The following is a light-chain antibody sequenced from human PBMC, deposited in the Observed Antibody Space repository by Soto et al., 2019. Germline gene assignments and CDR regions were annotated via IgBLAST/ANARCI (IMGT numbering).Light chain of an antibody. J-gene: IGLJ1*01. V-gene: IGLV2-18*02. CDR3: NSYTSSSTYV. CDR1: SSDVGSYNR. CDR2: EVS. Sequence: QSVLTQPPSVSGSAGQSVTISCTGTSSDVGSYNRVSWYQQPPGTAPKLMIYEVSNRPSGVPDRFSGSKSGNTASLTISGLQAEDEADYYCNSYTSSSTYVFGTGTKLTVL.